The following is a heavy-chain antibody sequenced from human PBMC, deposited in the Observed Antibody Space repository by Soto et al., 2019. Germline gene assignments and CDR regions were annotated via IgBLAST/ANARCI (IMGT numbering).Heavy chain of an antibody. D-gene: IGHD2-2*01. V-gene: IGHV3-23*01. CDR1: GFTFSYYA. Sequence: TGGSLRLSCAASGFTFSYYAMNWVRQAPGKGLEWVSATSGSGGSTYYADSVKGRFTISRDNSKNTLYLQMNSLRAEDTAVYYCAKDRRYCSSTSCSYYYYGMDVGGQGTTVTVSS. CDR2: TSGSGGST. J-gene: IGHJ6*02. CDR3: AKDRRYCSSTSCSYYYYGMDV.